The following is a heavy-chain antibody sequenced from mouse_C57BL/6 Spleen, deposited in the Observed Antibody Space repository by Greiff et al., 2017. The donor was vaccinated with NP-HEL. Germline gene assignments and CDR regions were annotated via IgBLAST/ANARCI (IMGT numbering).Heavy chain of an antibody. V-gene: IGHV5-17*01. Sequence: EVMLVESGGGLVKPGGSLKLSCAASGFTFSDYGMHWVRQAPEKGLEWVAYISSGSSTIYYADTVKGRFTISRDNAKNTLFLQMTSLRSEDTAMYYCAREGVWLRRGYYFDYWGQGTTLTVSS. CDR3: AREGVWLRRGYYFDY. D-gene: IGHD2-2*01. J-gene: IGHJ2*01. CDR2: ISSGSSTI. CDR1: GFTFSDYG.